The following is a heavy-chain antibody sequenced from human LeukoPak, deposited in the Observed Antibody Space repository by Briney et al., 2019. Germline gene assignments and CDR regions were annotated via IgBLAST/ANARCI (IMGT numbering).Heavy chain of an antibody. CDR1: GGSISSYY. Sequence: PSETLSLTCTVSGGSISSYYWSWIRQPPGKGLEWIGYIYYSGNTNYNPSLKSRVIISVDTSKNQFSLKLTSVTAADTAVYYCARAPGGNPTTHYFDYWGQGALVTVSS. D-gene: IGHD1-14*01. CDR3: ARAPGGNPTTHYFDY. V-gene: IGHV4-59*01. CDR2: IYYSGNT. J-gene: IGHJ4*02.